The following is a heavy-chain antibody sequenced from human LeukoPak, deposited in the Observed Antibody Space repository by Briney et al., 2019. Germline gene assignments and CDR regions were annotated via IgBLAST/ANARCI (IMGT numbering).Heavy chain of an antibody. Sequence: ASEKVSCKASGYTFTGYYMHWVRQAPGQGLEWMGWINPDSGGTNYAQKFQGRVTMTRDTSISTAYMELSRLRSDDTAVYYCARERTWIQLWLRNLDYWGRGTLVTVSS. CDR1: GYTFTGYY. D-gene: IGHD5-18*01. CDR2: INPDSGGT. J-gene: IGHJ4*02. V-gene: IGHV1-2*02. CDR3: ARERTWIQLWLRNLDY.